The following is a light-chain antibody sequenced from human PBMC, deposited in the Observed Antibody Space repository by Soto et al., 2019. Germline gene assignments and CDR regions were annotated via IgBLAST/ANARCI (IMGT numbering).Light chain of an antibody. V-gene: IGLV2-14*01. CDR1: SSDVGGYNY. J-gene: IGLJ1*01. Sequence: QSVLTQPASVSGSPGQSITISCTGTSSDVGGYNYVSWYQQHPGKAPKFMIYDVSNRPSGVSNRFSGSKSGNTASLTISGLQAEYESNYYYCPYPPTTPRQIVFATGTKLTVL. CDR2: DVS. CDR3: CPYPPTTPRQIV.